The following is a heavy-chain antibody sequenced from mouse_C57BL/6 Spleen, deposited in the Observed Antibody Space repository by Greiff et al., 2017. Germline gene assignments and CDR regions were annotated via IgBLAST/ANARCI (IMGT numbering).Heavy chain of an antibody. CDR1: GYTFTSYW. Sequence: QVQLQQSGAELVKPGASVKLSCKASGYTFTSYWMHWVKQRPGRGLEWIGRIDPNSGGTKYNEKFKSKATLTVDKPSSTAYVQLSSLTSEDSAVYYCARLGNWEDFDVWGTGTTVTVSS. CDR2: IDPNSGGT. V-gene: IGHV1-72*01. D-gene: IGHD4-1*01. J-gene: IGHJ1*03. CDR3: ARLGNWEDFDV.